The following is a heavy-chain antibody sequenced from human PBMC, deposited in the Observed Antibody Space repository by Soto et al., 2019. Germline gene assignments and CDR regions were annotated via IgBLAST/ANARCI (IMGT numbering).Heavy chain of an antibody. V-gene: IGHV3-23*01. J-gene: IGHJ4*02. CDR1: GFTFSSYT. D-gene: IGHD3-22*01. CDR3: AKDRYDSSGYFGNDY. CDR2: ISGRGGTT. Sequence: EVQLLESGGGLVQPGGSLRLSCAASGFTFSSYTMSWVRQAPGKGLEWVSTISGRGGTTYYADSVKGRFTISRDNSKNTLYLQMNSLRAEDTAVYYCAKDRYDSSGYFGNDYWGQGTLVTVSS.